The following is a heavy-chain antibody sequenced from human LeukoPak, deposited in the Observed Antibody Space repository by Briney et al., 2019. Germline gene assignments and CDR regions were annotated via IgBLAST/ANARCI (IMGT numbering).Heavy chain of an antibody. V-gene: IGHV4-59*08. D-gene: IGHD2-15*01. CDR1: RGSVSSYH. Sequence: SETLSLTCTVSRGSVSSYHWSWIRQPPGKGLEWIGYIYYSGSTNYNPSLKSRVTISLDTSKNQFSLKLTSVTAADTAVYYCARRGGGHCSGGSCYSLDYWGQGTLVTVPS. CDR3: ARRGGGHCSGGSCYSLDY. CDR2: IYYSGST. J-gene: IGHJ4*02.